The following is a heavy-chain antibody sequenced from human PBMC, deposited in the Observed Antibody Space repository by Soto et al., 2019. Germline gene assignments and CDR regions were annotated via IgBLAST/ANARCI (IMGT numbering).Heavy chain of an antibody. Sequence: QEILVQSGAEVRKPGSSVKISCQTSGGDFKNFAINWLRQAPGQGPEGLGSVNPLFSETYYSPEVQDRLTSIADKSTGTSYMELRSLRFDAAATYYCASYSIAVIAAQGHFYAMDVWGQGTTVTVSS. V-gene: IGHV1-69*06. D-gene: IGHD2-21*01. J-gene: IGHJ6*02. CDR3: ASYSIAVIAAQGHFYAMDV. CDR1: GGDFKNFA. CDR2: VNPLFSET.